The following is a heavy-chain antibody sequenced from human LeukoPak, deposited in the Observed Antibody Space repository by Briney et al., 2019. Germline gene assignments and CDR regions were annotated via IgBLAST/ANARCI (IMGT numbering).Heavy chain of an antibody. CDR1: GFTFSDHY. D-gene: IGHD1-1*01. Sequence: GGSLRLSCAASGFTFSDHYMDWVRQAPGKGLEWVGRTRNKANSYTTEYAASVKGRFTISRDDSKNSLYLQMNSLKTEDTAVYYCARARTGTTTGIQWGQGTLVTVSS. CDR3: ARARTGTTTGIQ. J-gene: IGHJ4*02. V-gene: IGHV3-72*01. CDR2: TRNKANSYTT.